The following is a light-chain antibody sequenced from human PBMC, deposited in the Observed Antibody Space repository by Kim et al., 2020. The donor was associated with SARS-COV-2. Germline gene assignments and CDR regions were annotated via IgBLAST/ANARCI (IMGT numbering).Light chain of an antibody. J-gene: IGLJ3*02. CDR2: DTN. Sequence: GGTVTLTCGSSTGGVTSEHYPYWLQQKPGQAPRTLIYDTNNKHSWAPARFSGSLLGGKAALTLSAAQPEDEADYYCFLSYSGARVFGGGTQLTVL. CDR3: FLSYSGARV. CDR1: TGGVTSEHY. V-gene: IGLV7-46*01.